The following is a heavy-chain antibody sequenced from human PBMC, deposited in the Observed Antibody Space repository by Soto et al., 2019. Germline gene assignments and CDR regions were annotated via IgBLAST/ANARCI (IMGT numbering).Heavy chain of an antibody. Sequence: APVNVSCKASGYTFFTYDISWVRQAPGQGLELMGWISTYSGDTKYAQKFQGRVTMTTXXXXTXAXLXLXXXRSDDTAVYYCARHHGPTTSENWFDPWGQGTLVTDSS. CDR3: ARHHGPTTSENWFDP. CDR2: ISTYSGDT. D-gene: IGHD5-12*01. CDR1: GYTFFTYD. V-gene: IGHV1-18*01. J-gene: IGHJ5*02.